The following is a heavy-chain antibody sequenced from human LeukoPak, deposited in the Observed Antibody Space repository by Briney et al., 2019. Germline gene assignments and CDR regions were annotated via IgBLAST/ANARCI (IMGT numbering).Heavy chain of an antibody. J-gene: IGHJ5*02. V-gene: IGHV4-4*07. D-gene: IGHD3-22*01. CDR1: GGSMSSYY. CDR3: ARDRGYYDSSGYFDPHNWFDP. Sequence: SETLSLTCTVSGGSMSSYYWSFIRQSAGTGLEWLGRIHTSGSTNYNPSLKSRVTMSVDTSKNQFSLKLSSVTAADTAVYYCARDRGYYDSSGYFDPHNWFDPWGQGTLVTVSS. CDR2: IHTSGST.